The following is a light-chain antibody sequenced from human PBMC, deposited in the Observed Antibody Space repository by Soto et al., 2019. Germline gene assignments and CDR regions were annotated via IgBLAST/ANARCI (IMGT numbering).Light chain of an antibody. Sequence: QSALTQPASVSGSPGQSITISCTGTSSDVGGYNSVSWYQQHPGKAPKLMIYEVSNRPSGVSHRFSGSKSGNTASLTSSGLQGEDESDYYCSSYTTSSTLLYVFGTGTKLTVL. J-gene: IGLJ1*01. CDR2: EVS. CDR1: SSDVGGYNS. V-gene: IGLV2-14*01. CDR3: SSYTTSSTLLYV.